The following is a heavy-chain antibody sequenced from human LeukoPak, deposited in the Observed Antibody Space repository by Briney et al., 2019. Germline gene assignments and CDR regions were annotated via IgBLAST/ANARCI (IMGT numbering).Heavy chain of an antibody. Sequence: ASVKVSCKASGGTFSSYAISWVRQAPGQGLEWMGRIIPILGIANYAQKFQGRVTITADKSTSTAYMELSSLRSEDTAVYYCARGYYDSSGLTDYWGQGTLVTVSS. CDR2: IIPILGIA. D-gene: IGHD3-22*01. V-gene: IGHV1-69*04. CDR3: ARGYYDSSGLTDY. J-gene: IGHJ4*02. CDR1: GGTFSSYA.